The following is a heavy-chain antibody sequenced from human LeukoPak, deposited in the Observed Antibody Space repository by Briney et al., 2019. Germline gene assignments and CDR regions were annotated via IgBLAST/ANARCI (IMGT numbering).Heavy chain of an antibody. Sequence: GGSLRLSCAASGFNFNVYNMNWVRQAPGKGLEWVSFISSRSNYMYYADSVRGRFTISRDNANNSLFLQMTSLRVEDTAVYYCARDLGGHYDYVWGSYRGGYFDYWGQGTLVTVSS. V-gene: IGHV3-21*01. J-gene: IGHJ4*02. CDR3: ARDLGGHYDYVWGSYRGGYFDY. CDR1: GFNFNVYN. D-gene: IGHD3-16*01. CDR2: ISSRSNYM.